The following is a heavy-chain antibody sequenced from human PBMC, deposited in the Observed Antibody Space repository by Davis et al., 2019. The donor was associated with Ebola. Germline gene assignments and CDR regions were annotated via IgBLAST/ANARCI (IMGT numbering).Heavy chain of an antibody. CDR3: ARDFRYPRGASWFDP. CDR2: IYHSGST. D-gene: IGHD3-10*01. Sequence: SETLSLTCAVSGGSISSSNWWSWVRQPPGKGLEWIGEIYHSGSTNYNPSLKSRVTISVDTSKNQFSLKLSSVTAADTAVYYCARDFRYPRGASWFDPWGQGTLVTVSS. V-gene: IGHV4-4*02. J-gene: IGHJ5*02. CDR1: GGSISSSNW.